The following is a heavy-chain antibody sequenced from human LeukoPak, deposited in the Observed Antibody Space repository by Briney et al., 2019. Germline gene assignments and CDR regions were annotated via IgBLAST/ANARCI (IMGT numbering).Heavy chain of an antibody. J-gene: IGHJ4*02. V-gene: IGHV3-23*01. CDR1: GFTSSSYA. Sequence: GGSLRLSCAASGFTSSSYAMSWVRQAPGKGLEWVSAISGSGGSTYYADSVKGRSTISRDNAKNTLYLQMNSLRAEDTAVYYCARGGYYDSSGYYLPYWGQGTLVTVSS. D-gene: IGHD3-22*01. CDR2: ISGSGGST. CDR3: ARGGYYDSSGYYLPY.